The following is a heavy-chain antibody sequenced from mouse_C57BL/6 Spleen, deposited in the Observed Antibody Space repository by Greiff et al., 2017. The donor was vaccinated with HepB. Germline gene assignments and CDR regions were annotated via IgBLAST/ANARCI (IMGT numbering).Heavy chain of an antibody. Sequence: EVNVVESGGGLVQPGGSLKLSCAASGFTFSDYYMYWVHQTPEKRLEWVAYISNGGGSTYYPDTVKGRFTISRDNAKNTLYLQMSRLKSEDTAMYYCARHGGLRRGDYFDYWGQGTTLTVSS. CDR1: GFTFSDYY. CDR2: ISNGGGST. D-gene: IGHD2-2*01. V-gene: IGHV5-12*01. CDR3: ARHGGLRRGDYFDY. J-gene: IGHJ2*01.